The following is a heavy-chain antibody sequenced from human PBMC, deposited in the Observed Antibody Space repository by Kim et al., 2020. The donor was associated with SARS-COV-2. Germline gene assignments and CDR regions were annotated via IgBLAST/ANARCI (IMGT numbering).Heavy chain of an antibody. CDR3: ARVSDVASGYPLP. J-gene: IGHJ5*02. V-gene: IGHV4-39*07. Sequence: SNPSLKRRVTISADTSKNQFSQKLNSVTAADTAVYYCARVSDVASGYPLPWGQGTLVTVSS. D-gene: IGHD5-12*01.